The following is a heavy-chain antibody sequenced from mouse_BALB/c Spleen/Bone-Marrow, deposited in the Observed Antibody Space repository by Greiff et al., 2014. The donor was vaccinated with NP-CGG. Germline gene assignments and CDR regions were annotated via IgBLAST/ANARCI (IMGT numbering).Heavy chain of an antibody. CDR2: INPSNGRT. D-gene: IGHD2-3*01. CDR1: GYTFTSYW. V-gene: IGHV1S81*02. Sequence: QVQLQQSGAELVRPGASVKLSCKASGYTFTSYWTHWVKLRPGQGLEWIGEINPSNGRTNYNEKFKNKATLTVDKSSSTAYIQLSSLPSEDSAVYYCAGYDGPAWFAYWGQGTLVTVSA. J-gene: IGHJ3*01. CDR3: AGYDGPAWFAY.